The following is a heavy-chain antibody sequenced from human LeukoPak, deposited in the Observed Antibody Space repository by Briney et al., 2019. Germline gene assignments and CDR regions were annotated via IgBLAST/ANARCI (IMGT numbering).Heavy chain of an antibody. Sequence: ASVKVSCKAFGYTFTSNYMHWVRQATGQGPEWMGVISPSGGSTTYAQKFQGRVTLTRDMSTSTDYLELSSLRSEDTAVYYCARDSDIPIWGQGTMVTVSS. D-gene: IGHD3-9*01. CDR2: ISPSGGST. V-gene: IGHV1-46*01. J-gene: IGHJ3*02. CDR3: ARDSDIPI. CDR1: GYTFTSNY.